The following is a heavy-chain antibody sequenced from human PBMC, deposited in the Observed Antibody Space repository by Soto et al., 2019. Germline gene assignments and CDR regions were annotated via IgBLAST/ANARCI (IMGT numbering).Heavy chain of an antibody. J-gene: IGHJ6*04. CDR3: ARGRRITIFGVPNPSHGMDV. D-gene: IGHD3-3*01. CDR2: INPSGGST. CDR1: GYTVTSYY. Sequence: ASVKVSCKASGYTVTSYYMHWVRQAPGQGLEWMGIINPSGGSTSYAQKFQGRVTMTRDTSTSTVYMELSSLRSEDTAVYYCARGRRITIFGVPNPSHGMDVWGKGTTVTVSS. V-gene: IGHV1-46*01.